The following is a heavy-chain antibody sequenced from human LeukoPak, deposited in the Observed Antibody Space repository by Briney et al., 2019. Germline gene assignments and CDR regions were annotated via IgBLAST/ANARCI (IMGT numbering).Heavy chain of an antibody. J-gene: IGHJ4*02. V-gene: IGHV4-34*01. D-gene: IGHD6-13*01. CDR3: ARDNSRTSLDG. CDR1: GGSFSGYY. CDR2: INHSGST. Sequence: SETLSLTCAVYGGSFSGYYWSWIRQPPGKGLEWIGEINHSGSTNYNPSLKSRVTISVDTSKNQFSLKLSSVTAADTAVYYCARDNSRTSLDGWGQGTLVTVSS.